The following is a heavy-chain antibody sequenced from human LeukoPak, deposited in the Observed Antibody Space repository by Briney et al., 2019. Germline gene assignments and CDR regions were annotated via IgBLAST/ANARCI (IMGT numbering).Heavy chain of an antibody. CDR3: ARDQGTTVTRVPNY. J-gene: IGHJ4*02. D-gene: IGHD4-17*01. CDR2: MSAYNGNT. V-gene: IGHV1-18*01. CDR1: GYTFTSYG. Sequence: ASVKVSCKASGYTFTSYGISWVRQATGQGLEWMGWMSAYNGNTNYAQKLQGRVTMTTDTSTSTAYMELRSLRSDDTAVYYCARDQGTTVTRVPNYWGQGTLVTVSS.